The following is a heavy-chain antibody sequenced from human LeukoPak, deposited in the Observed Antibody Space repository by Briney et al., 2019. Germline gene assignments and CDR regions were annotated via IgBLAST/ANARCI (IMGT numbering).Heavy chain of an antibody. Sequence: GGSLRLSCAASGFTFSSYGMHWVRQAPGKGLEWVAVISYDGSNKYYADSVKGRFTISRDNSKNTLYLQMNSLRAEDTAVYYCAKAKSGNYYGMDVWGQGTTVTVSS. D-gene: IGHD1-1*01. CDR1: GFTFSSYG. CDR2: ISYDGSNK. V-gene: IGHV3-30*18. J-gene: IGHJ6*02. CDR3: AKAKSGNYYGMDV.